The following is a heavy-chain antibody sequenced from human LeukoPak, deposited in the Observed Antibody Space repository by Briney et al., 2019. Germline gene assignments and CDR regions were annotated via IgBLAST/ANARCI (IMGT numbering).Heavy chain of an antibody. CDR2: IGGSGDNT. V-gene: IGHV3-23*01. CDR3: AKDANGYSSGWYSTEAFDY. Sequence: GGTLRLSCAVSGFTFSSYGMSWVRQAPGKGLEWVSGIGGSGDNTYHADSVKGRFTISRDNSRNTLYLQMSSLRAEDTAIYYCAKDANGYSSGWYSTEAFDYWGQGTLVTVSS. J-gene: IGHJ4*02. CDR1: GFTFSSYG. D-gene: IGHD6-19*01.